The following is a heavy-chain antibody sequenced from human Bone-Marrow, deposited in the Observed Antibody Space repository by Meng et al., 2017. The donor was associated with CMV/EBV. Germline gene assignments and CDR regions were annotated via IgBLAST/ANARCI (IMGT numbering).Heavy chain of an antibody. CDR1: FNVSDHY. CDR3: GRGHCSGGTCYSGDY. Sequence: FNVSDHYMDWVRQAPGKGLEWVGRIRNKIHSYTTEYVTTVKGRFTISRDDSKNSVYLQMNSLKTEDTAVYFCGRGHCSGGTCYSGDYWGQGTLVTVSS. CDR2: IRNKIHSYTT. D-gene: IGHD2-15*01. V-gene: IGHV3-72*01. J-gene: IGHJ4*02.